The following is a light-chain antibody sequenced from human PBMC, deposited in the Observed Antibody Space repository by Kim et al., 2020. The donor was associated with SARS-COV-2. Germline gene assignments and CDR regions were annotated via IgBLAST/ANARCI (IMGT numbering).Light chain of an antibody. V-gene: IGLV3-19*01. CDR3: NSRDSSGNHVV. J-gene: IGLJ2*01. CDR1: RLRGCS. CDR2: GKN. Sequence: TVRITCQGDRLRGCSASGYQRKPEQAPILVIYGKNNRPSGIPDRFSGSSSGNTASVTITGAQAEDEADYYCNSRDSSGNHVVFGGGTQLTVL.